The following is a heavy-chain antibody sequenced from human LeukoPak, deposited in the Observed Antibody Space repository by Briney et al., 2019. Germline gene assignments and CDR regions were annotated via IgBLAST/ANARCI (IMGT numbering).Heavy chain of an antibody. CDR3: ARGGYSLYYFDY. D-gene: IGHD5-18*01. V-gene: IGHV3-23*01. CDR2: VSGSGDRT. J-gene: IGHJ4*02. CDR1: GFTFSDYP. Sequence: PGGSMRLSCAASGFTFSDYPMAWLRQAPGKGPEWVSAVSGSGDRTIYADSVKGRFTISRDNSKNTLYLQMNSLRAEDTAVYYCARGGYSLYYFDYWGQGTLVTVSS.